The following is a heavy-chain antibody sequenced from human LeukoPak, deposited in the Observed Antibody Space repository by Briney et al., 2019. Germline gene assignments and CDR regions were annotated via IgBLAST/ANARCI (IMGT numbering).Heavy chain of an antibody. Sequence: SETLSLTCTVSGGSISSYYWSWIRQPPGKGLEWIGHIYGSGSTNYNPSLKSRVTLSVDTSKNQFSLKLSSVTAADTAVYYCAREGTSGTHLDWFDPWGQGTLVTVSS. CDR3: AREGTSGTHLDWFDP. D-gene: IGHD1-1*01. V-gene: IGHV4-59*01. CDR1: GGSISSYY. J-gene: IGHJ5*02. CDR2: IYGSGST.